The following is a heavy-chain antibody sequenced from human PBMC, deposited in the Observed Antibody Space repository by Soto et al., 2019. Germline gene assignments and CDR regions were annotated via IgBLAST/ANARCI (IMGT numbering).Heavy chain of an antibody. CDR2: IKSKAFGGTP. D-gene: IGHD5-18*01. V-gene: IGHV3-49*03. Sequence: PGGSLRLSCSPSGFTFGDYAMNWFRQAPGKGLEWVGFIKSKAFGGTPEYAASVNGRFTISRDDSMSIAYLQMNSLKTDDTAVYYCTRDHYGRGFSSGAFDSWGQGTPVTVSS. CDR1: GFTFGDYA. J-gene: IGHJ4*02. CDR3: TRDHYGRGFSSGAFDS.